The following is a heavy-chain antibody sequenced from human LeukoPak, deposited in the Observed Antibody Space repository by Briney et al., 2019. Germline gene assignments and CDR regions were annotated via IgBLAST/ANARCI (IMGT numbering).Heavy chain of an antibody. CDR2: IYSDGRM. J-gene: IGHJ5*02. CDR3: ARAYTSGWYWGS. Sequence: GGSLRLSXAASGFTVRSNYMSWVRQAPGKGLEWVSVIYSDGRMYYADSVKGRFTISRDNSKNTLYLQMNSLRADDTAVYYCARAYTSGWYWGSWGQGTLVTVSS. CDR1: GFTVRSNY. D-gene: IGHD6-19*01. V-gene: IGHV3-53*01.